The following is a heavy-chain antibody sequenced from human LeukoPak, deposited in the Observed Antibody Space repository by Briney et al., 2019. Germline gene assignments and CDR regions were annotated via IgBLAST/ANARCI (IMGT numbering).Heavy chain of an antibody. CDR2: MNPNSGNT. CDR3: ARAIHGSGIQSD. CDR1: GYTFTSYD. Sequence: ASVKVSCKASGYTFTSYDINWVRQATGQGLEWMGWMNPNSGNTGYAQKFQGRVTMARNTSISTAYMELSSLRSEDTAVYYCARAIHGSGIQSDWGQGTLVTVSS. D-gene: IGHD3-10*01. V-gene: IGHV1-8*01. J-gene: IGHJ4*02.